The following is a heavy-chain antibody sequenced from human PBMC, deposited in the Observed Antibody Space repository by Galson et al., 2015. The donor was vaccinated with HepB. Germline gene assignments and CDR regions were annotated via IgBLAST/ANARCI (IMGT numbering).Heavy chain of an antibody. CDR1: GFTFSSYS. CDR3: AMVPAAPYYYYMDV. V-gene: IGHV3-48*04. J-gene: IGHJ6*03. CDR2: ISSSSSTI. D-gene: IGHD2-2*01. Sequence: LRLSCAASGFTFSSYSMNWVRQAPGKGLEWVSYISSSSSTIYYADSVKGRFTISRDNAKNSLYLQMNSLRAEDTAVYYCAMVPAAPYYYYMDVWGKGTTVTVSS.